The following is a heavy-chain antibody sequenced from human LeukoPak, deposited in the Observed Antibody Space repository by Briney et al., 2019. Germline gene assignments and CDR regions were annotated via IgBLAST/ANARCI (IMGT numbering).Heavy chain of an antibody. CDR1: GFTFSSYS. CDR3: ARGSYYFAL. J-gene: IGHJ4*02. Sequence: PGGSLRLACAASGFTFSSYSMNWVRQAPGKGLEWVSCISSGSSDIYYADSVKGRLTISRDNAKNSLYLHMNSLRPEDTAVYYCARGSYYFALWVQETLVTVSS. CDR2: ISSGSSDI. V-gene: IGHV3-21*01.